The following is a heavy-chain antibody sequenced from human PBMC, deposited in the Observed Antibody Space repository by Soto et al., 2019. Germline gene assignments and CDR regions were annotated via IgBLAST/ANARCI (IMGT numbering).Heavy chain of an antibody. CDR2: ISTYSGHT. J-gene: IGHJ4*02. CDR1: GYTFTSYG. V-gene: IGHV1-18*04. CDR3: ARGGYCTNVICYTPFDY. Sequence: ASVKVSCKASGYTFTSYGISWVRQAPGQGLEWMGWISTYSGHTNYAQNLQGRVSMTTDTSTSTAYMELRSLRSDDTAVYYCARGGYCTNVICYTPFDYWGRGTLVTVSS. D-gene: IGHD2-8*01.